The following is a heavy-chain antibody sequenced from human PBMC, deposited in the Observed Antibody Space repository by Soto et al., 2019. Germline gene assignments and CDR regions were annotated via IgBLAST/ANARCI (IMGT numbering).Heavy chain of an antibody. V-gene: IGHV4-34*01. Sequence: SETPSLTCAVYCGAFSGYYLTWVRQPPGTGLEWIGEINHSGSTNYNPSLKSRVTISVDTSKNQFSLKLTSVTAADTAVYYCARDKITGLFDYWGQGTLVTVSS. D-gene: IGHD2-8*02. J-gene: IGHJ4*02. CDR2: INHSGST. CDR1: CGAFSGYY. CDR3: ARDKITGLFDY.